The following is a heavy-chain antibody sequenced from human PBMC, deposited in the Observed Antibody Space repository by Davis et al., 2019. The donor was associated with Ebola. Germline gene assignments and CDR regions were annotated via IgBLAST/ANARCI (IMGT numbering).Heavy chain of an antibody. CDR3: ARGMLGIAVAGRFDY. J-gene: IGHJ4*02. CDR2: ISYDGNNK. CDR1: GFTFSNYA. D-gene: IGHD6-19*01. V-gene: IGHV3-30-3*01. Sequence: PGGSLRLSCAASGFTFSNYAMHWVRQAPGKGLEWVAVISYDGNNKHYADSVKGRFTISRDNSKNTLYLQMNSLKTEDTTVYYCARGMLGIAVAGRFDYWGQGTLVTVSS.